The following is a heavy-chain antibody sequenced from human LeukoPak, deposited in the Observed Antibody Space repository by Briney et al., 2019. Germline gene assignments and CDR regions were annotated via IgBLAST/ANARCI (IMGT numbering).Heavy chain of an antibody. Sequence: LETPSLTCAVSGGSISSSNWWSWVRQPPGKGLEWIGEIYHSGSTNYNPSLKSRVTISVDKSKNQFSLKLSSVTAADTAVYYCVFWVAATGFDYWGQGTLVTVSS. J-gene: IGHJ4*02. CDR2: IYHSGST. CDR3: VFWVAATGFDY. CDR1: GGSISSSNW. D-gene: IGHD2-15*01. V-gene: IGHV4-4*02.